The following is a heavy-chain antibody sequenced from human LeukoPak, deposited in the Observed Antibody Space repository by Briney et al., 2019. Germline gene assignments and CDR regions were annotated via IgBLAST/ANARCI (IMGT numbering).Heavy chain of an antibody. D-gene: IGHD3-10*01. Sequence: GGSLRLSCAASGFTFSNAWMSWVRQAPGKGLEWVGRIKSKTDGGTTDYAAPVKGRFTISRDDSKNTLYLQMNSLKTEDTAVYYCTTWIGEFDAFDIWGQGTMVTVSS. V-gene: IGHV3-15*01. CDR3: TTWIGEFDAFDI. CDR2: IKSKTDGGTT. J-gene: IGHJ3*02. CDR1: GFTFSNAW.